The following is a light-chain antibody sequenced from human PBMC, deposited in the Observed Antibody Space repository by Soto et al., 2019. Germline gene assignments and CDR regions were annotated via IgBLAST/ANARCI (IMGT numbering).Light chain of an antibody. J-gene: IGKJ1*01. Sequence: EVVLTQSPAALSFSPGESATLSCRASQSVNIYLAWYQQKPGQAPRLLIYDAYNRATGIPPRFSGSGSGTDFTLTISRLEPEDFVVYYCQQYGSSPWTPGQGSIVDIK. CDR1: QSVNIY. CDR2: DAY. CDR3: QQYGSSPWT. V-gene: IGKV3-20*01.